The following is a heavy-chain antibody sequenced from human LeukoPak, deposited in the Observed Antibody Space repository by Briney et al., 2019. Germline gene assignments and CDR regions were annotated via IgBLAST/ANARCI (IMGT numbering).Heavy chain of an antibody. J-gene: IGHJ6*02. CDR3: ARDTWRRAFNYGMDV. Sequence: PGGSLRLSCAASGFPFDDYAMHWVRQAPGKGLEWVAGISWSSGNIGYADSVKGRFTISRDNAENSLHLQMNSLRAEDTALYFCARDTWRRAFNYGMDVWGQGTTVDVSS. CDR1: GFPFDDYA. V-gene: IGHV3-9*01. CDR2: ISWSSGNI. D-gene: IGHD5-12*01.